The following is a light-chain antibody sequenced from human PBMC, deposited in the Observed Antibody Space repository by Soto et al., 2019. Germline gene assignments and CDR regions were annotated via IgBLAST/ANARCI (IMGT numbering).Light chain of an antibody. V-gene: IGLV4-69*01. CDR3: QTWGTGPFV. CDR1: SGHSSYA. J-gene: IGLJ1*01. CDR2: LNSDGSH. Sequence: VLTQSPSASASLGASVKLTCTLSSGHSSYAIAWHQQQPEKGPRYLMKLNSDGSHSKGDGIPDRFSGSSSGAERYLTISSLQSEDEDDYYCQTWGTGPFVFGTGTKLTVL.